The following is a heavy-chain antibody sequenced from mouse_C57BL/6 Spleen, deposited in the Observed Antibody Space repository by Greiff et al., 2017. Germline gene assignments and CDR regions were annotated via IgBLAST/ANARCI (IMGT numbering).Heavy chain of an antibody. CDR1: GYSFTDYN. J-gene: IGHJ3*01. V-gene: IGHV1-39*01. D-gene: IGHD4-1*01. CDR2: ITPNYGTT. CDR3: ARRGLGRPFAY. Sequence: EVKLMESGPELVKPGASVKISCKASGYSFTDYNMNWVKQSNGKSLEWIGVITPNYGTTSYNQKFKGKATLPVDQSSSTAYMQLNSLTSEDSAVYYCARRGLGRPFAYWGQGTLVTVSA.